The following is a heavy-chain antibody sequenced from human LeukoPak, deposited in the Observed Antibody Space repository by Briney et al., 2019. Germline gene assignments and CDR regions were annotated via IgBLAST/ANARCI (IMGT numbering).Heavy chain of an antibody. CDR3: AKDYGDSRGFDY. V-gene: IGHV3-21*01. J-gene: IGHJ4*02. CDR1: GFTLSSYN. Sequence: GGSLRLSCVASGFTLSSYNMKWVRQAPGKRLEWVSSISWRSSDIEYADSVKGRFTISRDIDKKSLYLQMNSLRVEDTAVYYCAKDYGDSRGFDYWGQGTLVTVSS. CDR2: ISWRSSDI. D-gene: IGHD4-17*01.